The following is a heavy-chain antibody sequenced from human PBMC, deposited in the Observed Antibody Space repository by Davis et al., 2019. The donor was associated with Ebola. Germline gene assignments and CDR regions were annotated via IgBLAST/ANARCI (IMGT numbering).Heavy chain of an antibody. V-gene: IGHV4-39*01. CDR1: GGSNSVSGFY. J-gene: IGHJ4*02. CDR2: IYYSGTT. CDR3: AASGWQVFLDY. Sequence: SETLSLTCTVSGGSNSVSGFYYVWIRQPPGKGLEWIGSIYYSGTTYYNPSLKSRVTISVDTSKNQFSLKLSSVTAADTAVYYCAASGWQVFLDYWGQGTLVTVSP. D-gene: IGHD6-19*01.